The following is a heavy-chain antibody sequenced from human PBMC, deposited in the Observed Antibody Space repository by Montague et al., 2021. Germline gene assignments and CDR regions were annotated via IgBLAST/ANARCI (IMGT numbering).Heavy chain of an antibody. CDR1: RSLINSDYY. V-gene: IGHV4-38-2*02. J-gene: IGHJ6*03. CDR2: VSHGGRT. Sequence: SETLSLTCTVSRSLINSDYYCGWIRQPPGKGLEWMGGVSHGGRTYCNPSLKSRVTISVDTSNNHFSLKLSSVTAADTAMYYCARERDRYYYMDIWGKGTTITVSS. CDR3: ARERDRYYYMDI.